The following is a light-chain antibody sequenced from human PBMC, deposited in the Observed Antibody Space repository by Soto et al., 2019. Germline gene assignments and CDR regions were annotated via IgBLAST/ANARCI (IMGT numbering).Light chain of an antibody. CDR3: SSYAGSNNYV. V-gene: IGLV2-8*01. J-gene: IGLJ1*01. Sequence: QTVLARPPSRAGSPRQAVAVSCTRTSSDVGGYNYVSWYQQHPGKAPKLMIYEVSKRPSGVPDRFSGSKSGNTASLTVSGLQAEDEADYYCSSYAGSNNYVFGTG. CDR1: SSDVGGYNY. CDR2: EVS.